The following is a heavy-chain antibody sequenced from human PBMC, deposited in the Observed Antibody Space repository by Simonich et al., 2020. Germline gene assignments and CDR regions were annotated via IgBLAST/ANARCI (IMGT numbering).Heavy chain of an antibody. Sequence: EVQLVESGGGLVQPGGSLRLSCAASGFTFSSYEMNWVRQAPGKGLDGVSYISSSGSTIYYADSVKGRFTISRDNAKNSLYLQMNSLRAEDTAVYYCARDRGSSAFDIWGQGTMVTVSS. CDR1: GFTFSSYE. V-gene: IGHV3-48*03. CDR2: ISSSGSTI. D-gene: IGHD6-6*01. CDR3: ARDRGSSAFDI. J-gene: IGHJ3*02.